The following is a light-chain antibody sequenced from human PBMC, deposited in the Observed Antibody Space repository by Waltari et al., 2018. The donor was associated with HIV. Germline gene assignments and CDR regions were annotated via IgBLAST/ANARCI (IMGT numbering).Light chain of an antibody. CDR2: EVS. CDR3: FSYAGNNYLL. V-gene: IGLV2-8*01. Sequence: QSALTQPPSASGSPGQSVTISCAGTSSDIGLSNFVSWYQHHPGKAPKLMISEVSRRPSGVPDRFSGSKSGNTASLTVSVLQAEDEAAYYCFSYAGNNYLLFGGGTKLTVL. J-gene: IGLJ2*01. CDR1: SSDIGLSNF.